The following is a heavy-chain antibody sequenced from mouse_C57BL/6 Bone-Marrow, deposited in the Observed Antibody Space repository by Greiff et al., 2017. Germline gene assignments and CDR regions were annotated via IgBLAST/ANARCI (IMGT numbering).Heavy chain of an antibody. CDR1: GFTFSSYA. Sequence: EVHLVESGEGLVKPGGSLKLSCAASGFTFSSYAMSWVRQTPEKRLEWVAYISSGGDYIYYADTVKGRFTISRDNARNTLYLQMSSLKSEDTAMYYCTRDGITTPRFAYWGQGTLVTVSA. V-gene: IGHV5-9-1*02. J-gene: IGHJ3*01. CDR2: ISSGGDYI. CDR3: TRDGITTPRFAY. D-gene: IGHD1-1*01.